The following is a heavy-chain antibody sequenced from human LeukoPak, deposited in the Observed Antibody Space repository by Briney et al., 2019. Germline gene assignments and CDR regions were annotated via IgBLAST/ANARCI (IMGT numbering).Heavy chain of an antibody. D-gene: IGHD3-22*01. V-gene: IGHV4-39*01. CDR3: ARQSGYYRYYFDY. CDR1: GGSISSSSYY. CDR2: IYYSGST. J-gene: IGHJ4*02. Sequence: SETPSLTCTVSGGSISSSSYYWGWIRQPPGKGLEWIGSIYYSGSTYYNPSLKSRVTISVDTSKNQFSLKLSSVTAADTAVYYCARQSGYYRYYFDYWGQGTLVTGSS.